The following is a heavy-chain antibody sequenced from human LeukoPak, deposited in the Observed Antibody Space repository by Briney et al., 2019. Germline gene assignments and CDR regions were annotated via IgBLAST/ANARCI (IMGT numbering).Heavy chain of an antibody. V-gene: IGHV3-11*03. CDR1: GFTFSDYH. CDR2: ISGSSTFT. J-gene: IGHJ2*01. Sequence: PGGSLRLSCAASGFTFSDYHMNWIRQAPGKGLEWISYISGSSTFTSYADSVKGRFTLSRDNAKNSLYLQMNSLTAEDTAVYYCARCYGCNSPVCYFDRWGRGTLVTVSS. CDR3: ARCYGCNSPVCYFDR. D-gene: IGHD4-23*01.